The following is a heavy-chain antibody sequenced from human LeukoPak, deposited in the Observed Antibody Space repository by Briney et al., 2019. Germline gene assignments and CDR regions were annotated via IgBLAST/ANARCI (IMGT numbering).Heavy chain of an antibody. D-gene: IGHD5-12*01. J-gene: IGHJ4*02. CDR1: GYTFTIYY. Sequence: ASVKVSSTASGYTFTIYYMHWVRQAPGQGLEWMGIINPGGGSTSYAQKFQGRVTMTRDMSTSTVYMELSSLRSEDTAVYYCARGLRGSGYDPKNRYFDYWGQGTLVTVSS. CDR2: INPGGGST. CDR3: ARGLRGSGYDPKNRYFDY. V-gene: IGHV1-46*01.